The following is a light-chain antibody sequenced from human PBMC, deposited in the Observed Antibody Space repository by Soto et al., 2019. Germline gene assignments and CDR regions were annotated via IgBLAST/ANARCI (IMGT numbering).Light chain of an antibody. J-gene: IGKJ2*01. CDR1: QTILYKSNNNNY. Sequence: DIVMTQFQDSLAVSLGERATINCKSSQTILYKSNNNNYLAWYQQKPGQPPKLLIYWASTRDSGVPDRSSGRVSGTDFTLTIGSLQAEDVAVYCCQQYYETPYSFGQGTKLEI. CDR2: WAS. V-gene: IGKV4-1*01. CDR3: QQYYETPYS.